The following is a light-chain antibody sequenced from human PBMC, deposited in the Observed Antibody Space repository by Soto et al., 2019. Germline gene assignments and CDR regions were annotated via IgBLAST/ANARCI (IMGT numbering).Light chain of an antibody. CDR1: QSVSSSY. J-gene: IGKJ1*01. V-gene: IGKV3D-20*02. Sequence: EIVLTQSPGTLSLSPGERATLSCRASQSVSSSYLVWHQQKPGQAPRLVIYDASNRAAGIPDRFSGSGSGTDFTLTISGLEPEDFALYYCLQRNNWPPWTFGQGTKVEIK. CDR2: DAS. CDR3: LQRNNWPPWT.